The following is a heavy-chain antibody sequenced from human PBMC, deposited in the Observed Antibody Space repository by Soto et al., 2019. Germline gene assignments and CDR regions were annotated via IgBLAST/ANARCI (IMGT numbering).Heavy chain of an antibody. D-gene: IGHD3-10*01. CDR1: GRSFSGYY. Sequence: SETLSLTCAVYGRSFSGYYWRWIRQPPGKGLEWIGEINHSGSTNYNPSLKSRVTISVDTSKNQFSLKLSSVTTADTAVYYCARLPYGSGSKYFDFWGQGALVTGSS. V-gene: IGHV4-34*01. J-gene: IGHJ4*02. CDR2: INHSGST. CDR3: ARLPYGSGSKYFDF.